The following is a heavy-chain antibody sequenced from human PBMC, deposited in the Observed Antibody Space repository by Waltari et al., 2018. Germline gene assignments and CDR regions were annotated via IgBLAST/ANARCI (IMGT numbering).Heavy chain of an antibody. Sequence: EVQLVESGGDLVQAGGSLRLSCAASGFIFRHHVMHWSRQAPGKGLEYVSAMSGDGVTTYYADAGAGRFSVSRDNSKNILYLQMGSLRAEDMGLYYCAREPYFGDRDYWGQGTLVTVSS. D-gene: IGHD4-17*01. CDR3: AREPYFGDRDY. CDR2: MSGDGVTT. J-gene: IGHJ4*02. CDR1: GFIFRHHV. V-gene: IGHV3-64*07.